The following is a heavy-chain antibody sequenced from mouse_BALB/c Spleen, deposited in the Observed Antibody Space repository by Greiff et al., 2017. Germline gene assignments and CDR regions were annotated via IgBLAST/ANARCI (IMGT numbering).Heavy chain of an antibody. CDR3: ARERYDYDAVAY. J-gene: IGHJ3*01. V-gene: IGHV1-4*01. CDR1: GYTFTSYT. D-gene: IGHD2-4*01. Sequence: QVQLKQSGAELARPGASVKMSCKASGYTFTSYTMHWVKQRPGQGLEWIGYINPSSGYTNYNQKFKDKATLTADKSSSTAYMQLSSLTSEDSAVYYCARERYDYDAVAYWGQGTLVTVSA. CDR2: INPSSGYT.